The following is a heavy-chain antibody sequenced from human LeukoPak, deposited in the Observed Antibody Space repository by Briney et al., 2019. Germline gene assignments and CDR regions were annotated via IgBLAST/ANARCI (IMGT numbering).Heavy chain of an antibody. D-gene: IGHD1-1*01. CDR3: ARAEGGGIAFLIDY. Sequence: GGSLRLSCAASRFTLSTYWMSWVRQAPGKGLEWVAHIKQDGSQEYYVDSVKGRFTISRDNSKNTLYLQMNSLRADDTAVYYCARAEGGGIAFLIDYWGQGTLVTVSS. V-gene: IGHV3-7*01. J-gene: IGHJ4*02. CDR1: RFTLSTYW. CDR2: IKQDGSQE.